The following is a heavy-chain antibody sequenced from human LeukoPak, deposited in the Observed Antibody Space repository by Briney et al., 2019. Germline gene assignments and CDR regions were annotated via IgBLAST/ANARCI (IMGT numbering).Heavy chain of an antibody. J-gene: IGHJ6*03. CDR1: GFTFSSYW. Sequence: GGSLRLSCAASGFTFSSYWMSWVRQAPGQGLEWVANIKQDGSEKYYVDSVKGRFTISRDNAKNSLYLQMNSLRAEDTAVYYCARGYYGSGSLNYYYYYYMDVWGKGTTVTISS. V-gene: IGHV3-7*01. D-gene: IGHD3-10*01. CDR2: IKQDGSEK. CDR3: ARGYYGSGSLNYYYYYYMDV.